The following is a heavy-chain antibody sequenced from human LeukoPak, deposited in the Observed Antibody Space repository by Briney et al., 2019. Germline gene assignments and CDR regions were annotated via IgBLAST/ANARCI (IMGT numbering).Heavy chain of an antibody. CDR2: ISNSGSTI. CDR1: GFTFSSYE. D-gene: IGHD2-2*01. J-gene: IGHJ3*02. V-gene: IGHV3-48*03. CDR3: AGGYCSSTSCSSPDAFDI. Sequence: GGSLRLSCAASGFTFSSYEMNWVRQAPGKGLEWVSYISNSGSTIYYADSVKGRFTISRDSAKNSLYLQMNSLRVEDTAVCYCAGGYCSSTSCSSPDAFDIWGQGTMVTVSS.